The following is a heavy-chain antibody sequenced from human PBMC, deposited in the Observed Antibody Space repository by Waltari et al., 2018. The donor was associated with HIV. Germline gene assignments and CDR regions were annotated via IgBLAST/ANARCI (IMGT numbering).Heavy chain of an antibody. Sequence: EVQLVESGGGLIQPGGSLRLSCAASGFTFSSYWMHWVRHAPGKGLVCVSRINSDGSSTTYADSVRGRFTISRDNAKNTLYLQMNSLGAEDTAEYFCARGGYCSSAGCYASRYYFIMDVWGQGTTVTVSS. V-gene: IGHV3-74*01. D-gene: IGHD2-2*01. CDR2: INSDGSST. J-gene: IGHJ6*02. CDR3: ARGGYCSSAGCYASRYYFIMDV. CDR1: GFTFSSYW.